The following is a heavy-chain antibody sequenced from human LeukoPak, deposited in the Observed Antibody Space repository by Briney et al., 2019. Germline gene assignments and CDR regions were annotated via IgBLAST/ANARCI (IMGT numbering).Heavy chain of an antibody. CDR3: ARDGGGMDV. V-gene: IGHV3-48*03. Sequence: PGGSLRLSCAASGFTFSSYEMNWVRQAPGKGLEWVSYIGSSGTTYYADSVKGRFTISRDNAKNTLYLQMNSLRAEDTAVYYCARDGGGMDVWGQGTTVTVSS. J-gene: IGHJ6*02. D-gene: IGHD3-3*01. CDR1: GFTFSSYE. CDR2: IGSSGTT.